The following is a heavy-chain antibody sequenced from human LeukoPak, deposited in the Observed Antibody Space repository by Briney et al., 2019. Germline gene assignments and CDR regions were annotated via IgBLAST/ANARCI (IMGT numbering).Heavy chain of an antibody. J-gene: IGHJ4*02. CDR1: GFTFSSYW. V-gene: IGHV3-74*01. CDR3: ARRAGAYSHPYDY. Sequence: GGSLRLSYAASGFTFSSYWMLWVRQAPGKGLVWVSRINSDGSSTSYADSVKGRFTISRDNSKNTLYLQMNSLRAEDTAVYYCARRAGAYSHPYDYWGQGTLVTVSS. CDR2: INSDGSST. D-gene: IGHD4/OR15-4a*01.